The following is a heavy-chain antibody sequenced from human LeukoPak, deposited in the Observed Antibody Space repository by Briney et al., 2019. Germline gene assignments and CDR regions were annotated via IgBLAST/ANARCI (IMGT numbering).Heavy chain of an antibody. CDR2: ISGSGGST. CDR1: GFTVSSNY. CDR3: ARDSGDLKAFDI. Sequence: PGGSLRLSCAASGFTVSSNYMSWVRQAPGKGLEWVSAISGSGGSTYYADSVKGRFTISRDNSKNTLYLQMNSLRAEDTAVYYCARDSGDLKAFDIWGQGTMVTVSS. D-gene: IGHD2-21*02. V-gene: IGHV3-23*01. J-gene: IGHJ3*02.